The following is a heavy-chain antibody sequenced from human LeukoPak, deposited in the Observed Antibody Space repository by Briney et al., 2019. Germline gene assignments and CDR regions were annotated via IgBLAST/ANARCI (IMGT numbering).Heavy chain of an antibody. J-gene: IGHJ5*02. D-gene: IGHD3-3*01. CDR1: GASMSGLS. Sequence: PSETLPLTCTVSGASMSGLSWSWIRQAPGKGLEWIGSIYYSGSTYYNPSLKSRVTISVDTSKNQFSLKLSSVTAADTAVYYCARGSIYYDFWSGYLVWFDPWGQGTLVTVSS. V-gene: IGHV4-59*11. CDR3: ARGSIYYDFWSGYLVWFDP. CDR2: IYYSGST.